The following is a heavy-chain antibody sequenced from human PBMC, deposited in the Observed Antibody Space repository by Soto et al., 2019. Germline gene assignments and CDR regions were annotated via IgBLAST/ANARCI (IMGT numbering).Heavy chain of an antibody. CDR1: GFTFSSYS. Sequence: PGGSLRLSCAASGFTFSSYSMHWVRQAPGKGLEWVSYISSSGSTIYYADSVKGRFTISRDDAKNTLYLQMNSLRAEDTAVYYCARGDGDYYDGNGYLGRHWGQGTLVTVS. V-gene: IGHV3-48*04. J-gene: IGHJ4*02. D-gene: IGHD3-22*01. CDR2: ISSSGSTI. CDR3: ARGDGDYYDGNGYLGRH.